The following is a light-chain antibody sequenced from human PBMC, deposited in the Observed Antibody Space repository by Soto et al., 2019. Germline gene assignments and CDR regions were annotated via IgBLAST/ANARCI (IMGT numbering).Light chain of an antibody. CDR1: QSVSNSF. CDR3: QQYGHSPRT. V-gene: IGKV3-20*01. CDR2: AAS. J-gene: IGKJ1*01. Sequence: VLTQSPGTLSLTPGERASLSCRASQSVSNSFLAWYQQKAGQSPRLLIYAASARAIGIPDRFSGSGSGTDFTLTISRLEPEDFAVYYCQQYGHSPRTFGQGTKVDI.